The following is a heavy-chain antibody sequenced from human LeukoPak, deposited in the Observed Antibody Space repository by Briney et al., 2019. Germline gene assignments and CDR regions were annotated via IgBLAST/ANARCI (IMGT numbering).Heavy chain of an antibody. V-gene: IGHV3-74*01. CDR2: INTVGSDT. Sequence: GGSLRLSCAASGFTFSDYWMYWVRQAPGKGLVWVPRINTVGSDTTYADSVKGRFTISRDNAKHTLYLQMNSLRAEDTAVYYCARVYGSENYIYYYGMDVWGQGTTVTVSS. D-gene: IGHD3-10*01. CDR3: ARVYGSENYIYYYGMDV. J-gene: IGHJ6*02. CDR1: GFTFSDYW.